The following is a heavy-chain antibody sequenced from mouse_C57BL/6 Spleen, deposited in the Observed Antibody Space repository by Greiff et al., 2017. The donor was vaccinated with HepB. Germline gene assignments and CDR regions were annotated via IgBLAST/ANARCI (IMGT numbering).Heavy chain of an antibody. D-gene: IGHD1-1*01. CDR3: ARGGYGLGYFDV. J-gene: IGHJ1*03. CDR2: IYPGSGNT. CDR1: GYSFTSYY. V-gene: IGHV1-66*01. Sequence: LVESGPELVKPGASVKISCKASGYSFTSYYIHWVKQRPGQGLEWIGWIYPGSGNTKYNEKFKGKATLTADTSSSTAYLQISSLTSEDSAVYYCARGGYGLGYFDVWGTGTTVTVSS.